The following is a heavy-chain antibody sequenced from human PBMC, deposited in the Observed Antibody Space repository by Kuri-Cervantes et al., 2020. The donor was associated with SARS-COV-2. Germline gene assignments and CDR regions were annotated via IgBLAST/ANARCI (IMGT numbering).Heavy chain of an antibody. Sequence: GGSLRLSCAASGFTFSSYAMSWVRQAPGKGLEWVSAISGSGGSTYYADSVKGRFTISRDNSKNSLYLQMNSLRAEDTAVYYCAKEVTIFGVETDAFDIWGQGTMVTVSS. D-gene: IGHD3-3*01. CDR1: GFTFSSYA. CDR2: ISGSGGST. J-gene: IGHJ3*02. V-gene: IGHV3-23*01. CDR3: AKEVTIFGVETDAFDI.